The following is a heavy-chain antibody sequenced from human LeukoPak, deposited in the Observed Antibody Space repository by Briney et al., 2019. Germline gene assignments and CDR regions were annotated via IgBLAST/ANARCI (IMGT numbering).Heavy chain of an antibody. J-gene: IGHJ4*02. V-gene: IGHV3-66*01. Sequence: PGGSLTLSCAASGFTVSSNYMSWLRQAPGKGLEWVSDIYSGGSTYYADSVKGRFTISRDNSKNTLYLQMNSLRAEDTAVYYCARDREQWLVRQQVPFDYWGQGTLVTVSS. D-gene: IGHD6-19*01. CDR1: GFTVSSNY. CDR3: ARDREQWLVRQQVPFDY. CDR2: IYSGGST.